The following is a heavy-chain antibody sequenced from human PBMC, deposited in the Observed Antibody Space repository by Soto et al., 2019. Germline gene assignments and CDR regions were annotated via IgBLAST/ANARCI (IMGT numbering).Heavy chain of an antibody. D-gene: IGHD3-3*01. CDR3: ARVMDFWSGYLNAFYYYYGMDV. Sequence: ASVKVSCKASGYTFTSYGISWVRQAPGQGLEWMGWISAYNGNTNYAQKLQGRVTMTTDTSTSTAYMELRSLRSDDTAVYYCARVMDFWSGYLNAFYYYYGMDVWGQGTTVTVSS. CDR2: ISAYNGNT. J-gene: IGHJ6*02. V-gene: IGHV1-18*01. CDR1: GYTFTSYG.